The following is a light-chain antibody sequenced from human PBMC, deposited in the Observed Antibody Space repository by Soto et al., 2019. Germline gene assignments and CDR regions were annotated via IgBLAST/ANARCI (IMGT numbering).Light chain of an antibody. V-gene: IGLV1-47*01. J-gene: IGLJ2*01. CDR3: AAWDDSLSGLV. CDR2: RND. Sequence: QAVVTQPPSASGTPGQRVTISCSGSSSNIGSHYVYWYQQLTGTAPKLLIYRNDQRPSGVPDRFSGSKSGTSASLAISGLRSEDEAEYYCAAWDDSLSGLVFGGGTKVTVL. CDR1: SSNIGSHY.